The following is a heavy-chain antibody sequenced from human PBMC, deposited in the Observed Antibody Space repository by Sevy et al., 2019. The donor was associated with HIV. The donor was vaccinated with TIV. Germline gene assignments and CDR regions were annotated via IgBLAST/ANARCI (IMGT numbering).Heavy chain of an antibody. J-gene: IGHJ4*02. Sequence: GGCLRLSCAASGFTVSSNYMSWVRQAPGKGLEWVSVIYSGGSTYYADSVKGRFTISRDNSKNTLYLQMNSLRAEDTAVYYCARDQVSDYDSSGYFDYWGQGTLVTVSS. CDR1: GFTVSSNY. V-gene: IGHV3-53*01. CDR2: IYSGGST. D-gene: IGHD3-22*01. CDR3: ARDQVSDYDSSGYFDY.